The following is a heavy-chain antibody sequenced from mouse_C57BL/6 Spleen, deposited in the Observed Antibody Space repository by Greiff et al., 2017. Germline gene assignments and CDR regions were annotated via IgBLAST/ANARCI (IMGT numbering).Heavy chain of an antibody. CDR2: IYPGDGDT. D-gene: IGHD2-5*01. V-gene: IGHV1-82*01. J-gene: IGHJ4*01. CDR1: GYAFSSSW. CDR3: ARRNSYYSNYDAMDY. Sequence: QVQLQQSGPELVKPGASVKISCKASGYAFSSSWMNWVKQRPGKGLEWIGRIYPGDGDTNYNGKFKGKATLTADKSSSTAYMQLRSLTSEDSAVYFCARRNSYYSNYDAMDYWGQGTSVTVSS.